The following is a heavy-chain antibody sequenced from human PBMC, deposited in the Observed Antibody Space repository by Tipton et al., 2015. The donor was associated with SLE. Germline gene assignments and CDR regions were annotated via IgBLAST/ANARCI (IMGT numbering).Heavy chain of an antibody. V-gene: IGHV4-39*01. D-gene: IGHD5-12*01. J-gene: IGHJ5*02. CDR2: IYYSGST. Sequence: LRLSCTVSGGSISGSNYFLGWIRQPPGKGLEWIGTIYYSGSTYSNPSLKSRVTISVDTSKNQFSLKLSSVTAADTAVYYCARLGVATLGFDPWGQGTLVTVSS. CDR3: ARLGVATLGFDP. CDR1: GGSISGSNYF.